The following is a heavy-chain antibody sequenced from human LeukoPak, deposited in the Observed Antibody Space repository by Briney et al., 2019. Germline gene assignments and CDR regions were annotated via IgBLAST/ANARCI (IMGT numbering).Heavy chain of an antibody. CDR3: GRILAARSYGFAF. D-gene: IGHD3-16*01. Sequence: SETLSLTCTVSGGSITRSIYYCGSIRQPPGQGLELIRPISYNGRTYSSPSLKSRVTNSLVSSQNDFCLRVTSVSAADTVVHCGGRILAARSYGFAFWGQGTMVTVSS. V-gene: IGHV4-39*02. CDR1: GGSITRSIYY. J-gene: IGHJ3*01. CDR2: ISYNGRT.